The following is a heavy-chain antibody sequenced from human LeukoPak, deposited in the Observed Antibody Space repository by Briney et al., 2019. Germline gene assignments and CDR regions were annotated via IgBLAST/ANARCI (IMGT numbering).Heavy chain of an antibody. CDR2: IFHSGGT. CDR1: GGSISSDGVY. D-gene: IGHD3-3*01. V-gene: IGHV4-39*01. CDR3: ASGRYDFWSGYHLNWFDP. Sequence: SETLSLTCTVSGGSISSDGVYWGWVRQPPGKGLEWIGSIFHSGGTYYNPSLKSRVSLPVDTSKNQFSLKLSSVTAADTAVYYCASGRYDFWSGYHLNWFDPWGQGTLVTVSS. J-gene: IGHJ5*02.